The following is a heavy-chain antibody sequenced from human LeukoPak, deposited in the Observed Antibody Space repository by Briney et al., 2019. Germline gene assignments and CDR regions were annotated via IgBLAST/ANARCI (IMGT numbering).Heavy chain of an antibody. D-gene: IGHD3-10*01. CDR3: VREISGSYYNPLGYMDV. CDR1: GGSISLYY. V-gene: IGHV4-4*07. CDR2: IFTSGIT. J-gene: IGHJ6*03. Sequence: SETLSLTCTVSGGSISLYYWNWIRQPAGKGLEWIGRIFTSGITNYNPSLKSRVTMSVDTSKSQFSLALSSVTAADTAVYYCVREISGSYYNPLGYMDVWGKGTTVTVSS.